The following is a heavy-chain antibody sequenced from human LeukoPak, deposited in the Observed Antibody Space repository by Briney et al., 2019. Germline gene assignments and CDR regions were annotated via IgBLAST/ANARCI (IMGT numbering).Heavy chain of an antibody. CDR3: ARGRSGSCIDP. CDR2: INHSGST. D-gene: IGHD1-26*01. J-gene: IGHJ5*02. Sequence: SDTLSLTCAVYGGSFSGYYWSWIRQPPGKGLEWIGEINHSGSTSYNPSLKSRVTISVDTSKNQFSLKLSSVTAADTAVYYCARGRSGSCIDPWGQGTLVTVSS. V-gene: IGHV4-34*01. CDR1: GGSFSGYY.